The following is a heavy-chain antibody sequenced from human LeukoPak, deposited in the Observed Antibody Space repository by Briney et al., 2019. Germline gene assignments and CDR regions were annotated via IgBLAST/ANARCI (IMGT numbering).Heavy chain of an antibody. Sequence: ASVKVSCKASGGTFSSYAISWVRQAPGQGLEWMGRIIPILGIANYAQKFQGRVTMTTDTSTSTAYMELRSLRSDDTAVYYCARGGSGSYYNRNWFDPWGQGTLVTVSS. J-gene: IGHJ5*02. D-gene: IGHD3-10*01. CDR1: GGTFSSYA. V-gene: IGHV1-69*04. CDR3: ARGGSGSYYNRNWFDP. CDR2: IIPILGIA.